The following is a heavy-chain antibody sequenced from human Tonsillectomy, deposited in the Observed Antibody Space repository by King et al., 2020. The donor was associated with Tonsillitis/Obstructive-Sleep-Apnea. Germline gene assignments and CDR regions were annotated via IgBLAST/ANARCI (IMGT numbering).Heavy chain of an antibody. Sequence: VQLVESGGGVVQPGRSLRLSCAASGFTFSSYAMHWVRQAPGKGLEWVAVISYDGSNKYYADSVKGRFTISRDNSKNTLYLQMNSLRAEDTAVYYCARARLTLLSYMDVWGKGTTVTVSS. CDR1: GFTFSSYA. J-gene: IGHJ6*03. CDR3: ARARLTLLSYMDV. CDR2: ISYDGSNK. D-gene: IGHD2-15*01. V-gene: IGHV3-30*01.